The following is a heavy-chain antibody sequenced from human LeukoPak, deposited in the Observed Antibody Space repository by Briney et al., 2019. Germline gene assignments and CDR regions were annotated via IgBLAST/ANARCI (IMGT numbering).Heavy chain of an antibody. CDR1: GGSISSYY. Sequence: PSETLSLTCTVSGGSISSYYWSWIRQPPGKGLEWIGYIYYSGSTNYNPSLKSRVTISVDTSKNQFSLKLSSVTAADTAVYYCARGIVGATLGYFDYWGQGTLVTVSS. J-gene: IGHJ4*02. CDR3: ARGIVGATLGYFDY. CDR2: IYYSGST. V-gene: IGHV4-59*08. D-gene: IGHD1-26*01.